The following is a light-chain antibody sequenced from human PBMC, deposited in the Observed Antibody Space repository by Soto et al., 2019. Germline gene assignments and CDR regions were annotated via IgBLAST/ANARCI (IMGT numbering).Light chain of an antibody. J-gene: IGKJ4*01. CDR3: QQYNDWPLT. CDR2: SAS. V-gene: IGKV3-15*01. Sequence: VMTQSPATLSVSPGERATLSCRASLSISNNLAWYQQKPGQAPMLLIYSASTRATAIPARFSGSASGTEFTLTISSLQSEDFAVYYCQQYNDWPLTFGGGTKVE. CDR1: LSISNN.